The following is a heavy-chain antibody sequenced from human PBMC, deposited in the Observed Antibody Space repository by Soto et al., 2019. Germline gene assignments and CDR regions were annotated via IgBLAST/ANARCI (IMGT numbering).Heavy chain of an antibody. V-gene: IGHV3-48*03. Sequence: PGGSLRLSCAASGFTFSSYEMNWVRQAPGKGLEWVSYISSSGSTIYYADSVKGRFTISRDNAKNSLYLQMNSLRAEDTAVYYCARDVGVLGRLQYCFDYWGQGTLVTVSS. CDR3: ARDVGVLGRLQYCFDY. J-gene: IGHJ4*02. CDR1: GFTFSSYE. CDR2: ISSSGSTI. D-gene: IGHD2-21*01.